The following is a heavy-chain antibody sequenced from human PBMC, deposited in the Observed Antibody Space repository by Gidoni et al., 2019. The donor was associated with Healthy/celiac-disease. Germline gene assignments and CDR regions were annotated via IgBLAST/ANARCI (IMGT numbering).Heavy chain of an antibody. D-gene: IGHD3-9*01. CDR2: ISWNSGSI. J-gene: IGHJ4*02. CDR3: AKGYYDILTGYLDY. Sequence: EVQLVESGGGSVQHGRSLRLSWADSGFTFDDYAMHWVRQAPGKGLECVSGISWNSGSIGYADSVKGRFTISRDNAKNSLYLQMNSLRAEDTALYYCAKGYYDILTGYLDYWGQGTLVTVSS. V-gene: IGHV3-9*01. CDR1: GFTFDDYA.